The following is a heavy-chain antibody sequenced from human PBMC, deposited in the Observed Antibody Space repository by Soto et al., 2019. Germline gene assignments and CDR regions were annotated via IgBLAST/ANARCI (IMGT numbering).Heavy chain of an antibody. CDR3: ARPRITGSYYLDF. D-gene: IGHD1-26*01. CDR2: VYYSGRT. V-gene: IGHV4-39*01. Sequence: SETLSLTCTVSGGSISSSNYYWNWIRQPPGKGLEWIGSVYYSGRTYYNPSLKSRVTISVDTSKNRISLNLRSVTAADTAVYYCARPRITGSYYLDFWGQGTLVTVSS. CDR1: GGSISSSNYY. J-gene: IGHJ4*02.